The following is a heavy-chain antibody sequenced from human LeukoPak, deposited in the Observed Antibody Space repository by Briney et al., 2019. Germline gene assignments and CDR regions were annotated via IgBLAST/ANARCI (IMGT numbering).Heavy chain of an antibody. D-gene: IGHD2-15*01. CDR2: IYYSGST. J-gene: IGHJ4*02. CDR1: GGSISSSSYY. CDR3: ARQGRCSGGSCYRGYYFDY. Sequence: KPSETLSLTCTVSGGSISSSSYYWGWLRQPPGKGLEWIGSIYYSGSTYYNPSLKSRVTISVDTSKNQFSLKLSSVTAGDTAVYYCARQGRCSGGSCYRGYYFDYWGQGTLVTVSS. V-gene: IGHV4-39*01.